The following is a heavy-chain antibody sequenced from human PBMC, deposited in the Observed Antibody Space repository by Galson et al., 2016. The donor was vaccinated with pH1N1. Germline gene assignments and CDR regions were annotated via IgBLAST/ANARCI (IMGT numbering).Heavy chain of an antibody. V-gene: IGHV2-70*17. Sequence: PALVKPTQTLTLTCTFSGFSLCGSGMSVSWIRQPPGKALEWLARIDWDDDKFYSTSLQTRLTISKDTSKNQVVLTMTNMDPVDTATYYCARTKRRGGWAFDIWGQGTIITVSS. D-gene: IGHD6-19*01. J-gene: IGHJ3*02. CDR1: GFSLCGSGMS. CDR3: ARTKRRGGWAFDI. CDR2: IDWDDDK.